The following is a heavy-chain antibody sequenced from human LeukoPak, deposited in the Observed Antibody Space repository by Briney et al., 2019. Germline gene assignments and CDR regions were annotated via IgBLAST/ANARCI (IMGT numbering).Heavy chain of an antibody. Sequence: SETLSLTCAVSGYSISSGYYWGWIRQPPGKGLEWIGIIYRSGTTYSNPSLRSRVTISVDTSKNQFSLKLSSVTAADTAIYYCARLLWFGKYYFDYWGQGTLVTVSS. CDR1: GYSISSGYY. CDR2: IYRSGTT. V-gene: IGHV4-38-2*01. CDR3: ARLLWFGKYYFDY. J-gene: IGHJ4*02. D-gene: IGHD3-10*01.